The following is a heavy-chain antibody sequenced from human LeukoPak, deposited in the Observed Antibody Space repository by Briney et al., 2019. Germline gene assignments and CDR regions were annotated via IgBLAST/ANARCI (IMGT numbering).Heavy chain of an antibody. CDR3: ARGGGGLAY. Sequence: ASVKVSCKASGYTFTSYGISWVRQAPGQGLEWMGWINPNSGGTNFAQKFQDRVTMTRDTSISTAYMELNTLTSDDTAVYYCARGGGGLAYWGQGSLVTVSS. J-gene: IGHJ4*02. V-gene: IGHV1-2*02. D-gene: IGHD3-16*01. CDR2: INPNSGGT. CDR1: GYTFTSYG.